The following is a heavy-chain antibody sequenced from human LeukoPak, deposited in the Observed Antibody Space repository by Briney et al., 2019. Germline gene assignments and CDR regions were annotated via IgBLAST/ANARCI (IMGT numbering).Heavy chain of an antibody. CDR1: GYTFTGYY. CDR3: ARGVIEGVDV. Sequence: ASVKVSCKASGYTFTGYYMHWVRQAPGQGLEWVGWVSPNSDNLGYAPKFQGRVTVTKDTSISTAYMELRSLTSEDTAVYYCARGVIEGVDVWGQGTTVTVSS. V-gene: IGHV1-8*02. J-gene: IGHJ6*02. CDR2: VSPNSDNL.